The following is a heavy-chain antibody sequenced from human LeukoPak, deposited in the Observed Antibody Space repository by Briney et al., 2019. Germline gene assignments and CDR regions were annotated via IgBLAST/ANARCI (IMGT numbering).Heavy chain of an antibody. CDR2: TYTSGTI. V-gene: IGHV4-4*07. CDR1: GGSISSYY. D-gene: IGHD3-22*01. J-gene: IGHJ4*02. Sequence: TSETLSLTCTVSGGSISSYYWSWIRQPAGKGLEWIGRTYTSGTINYNPSLKSRVTMSVDTSKNQFFLKLTSVTAADTAVYYCVRGGYYYDITDWGQGTLVTVSS. CDR3: VRGGYYYDITD.